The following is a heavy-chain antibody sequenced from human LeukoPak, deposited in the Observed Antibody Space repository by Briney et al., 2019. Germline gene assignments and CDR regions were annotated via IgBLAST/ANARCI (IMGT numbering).Heavy chain of an antibody. CDR3: VKDRRGPYPDGFDI. D-gene: IGHD2-2*01. V-gene: IGHV4-39*07. Sequence: SETLSLTCSVSGDSFSSVTDYWAWIRQPPGKGLEWIGSMYHGGTTNYNPSLKSRVTMSTDTSKNQFSLRLTSLTAADTAVYYCVKDRRGPYPDGFDIWGQGTTVTVSS. CDR2: MYHGGTT. CDR1: GDSFSSVTDY. J-gene: IGHJ3*02.